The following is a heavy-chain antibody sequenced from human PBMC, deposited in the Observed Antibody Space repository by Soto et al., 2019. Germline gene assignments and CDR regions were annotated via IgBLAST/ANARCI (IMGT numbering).Heavy chain of an antibody. D-gene: IGHD2-2*01. CDR2: INAGNGNT. J-gene: IGHJ6*02. CDR3: ARRSTSHGDYYYYRMDV. CDR1: GGTFGSYA. Sequence: GASVKVSCKASGGTFGSYASSWVRQAPGQGLEWMGWINAGNGNTKYSQKFQGRVTITWDTSASTAYMELSSLRSEDTAVYYCARRSTSHGDYYYYRMDVWGQGTTVTVSS. V-gene: IGHV1-3*01.